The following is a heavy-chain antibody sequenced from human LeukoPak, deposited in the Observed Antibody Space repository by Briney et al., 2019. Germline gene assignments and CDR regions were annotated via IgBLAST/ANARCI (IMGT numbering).Heavy chain of an antibody. CDR1: GFTFSSYS. J-gene: IGHJ4*02. CDR2: ISDDSDYI. CDR3: ANHLACGSTSCPSFDY. V-gene: IGHV3-21*01. D-gene: IGHD2-2*01. Sequence: GGSLRLSCAASGFTFSSYSMNWVRQAPGKGLEWVSSISDDSDYIYYADSVKGRFTISRDNAKNSLYLQMNSLRAEDTAVYYCANHLACGSTSCPSFDYWGQGTLVTVSS.